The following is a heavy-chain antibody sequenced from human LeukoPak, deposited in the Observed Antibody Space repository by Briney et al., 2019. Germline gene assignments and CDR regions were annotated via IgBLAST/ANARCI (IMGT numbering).Heavy chain of an antibody. V-gene: IGHV4-34*01. CDR2: INHSGST. J-gene: IGHJ4*02. CDR1: GGSFSGYY. Sequence: PSETLSLTCAVYGGSFSGYYWSWIRQPPGKGLEWIGEINHSGSTNYNPSLKSRVTISVDTSKNQFSLKLSSVTAADTAVYYCARADIAAAGVDYWGQGTLVTVSS. D-gene: IGHD6-13*01. CDR3: ARADIAAAGVDY.